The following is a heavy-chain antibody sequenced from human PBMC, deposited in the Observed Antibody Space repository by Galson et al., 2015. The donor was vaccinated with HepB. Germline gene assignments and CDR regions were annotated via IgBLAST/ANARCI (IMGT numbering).Heavy chain of an antibody. CDR3: AREATYYYDSSGSHTRDY. J-gene: IGHJ4*02. CDR2: INPNSGGT. D-gene: IGHD3-22*01. CDR1: GYTFTGYY. Sequence: SVKVSCKASGYTFTGYYMHWVRQAPGQGLEWMGRINPNSGGTNYTQKFQGRVTMTRDTSISTAYMELSRLRSDDTAVYYCAREATYYYDSSGSHTRDYWGQGTLVTVSS. V-gene: IGHV1-2*06.